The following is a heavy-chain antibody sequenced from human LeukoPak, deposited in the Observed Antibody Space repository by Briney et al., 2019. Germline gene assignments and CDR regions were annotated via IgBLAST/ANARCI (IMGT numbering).Heavy chain of an antibody. Sequence: GGSLRLSCAASGFTFSSYWMSWVRQAPGKGLEWVANIKQDGSEKYYVDSVKDRFTISRDNAKNSLYLQMNSLRAEDTAVYYCARDLDSGYDFRVFDPWGQGTLVTVSS. V-gene: IGHV3-7*01. CDR1: GFTFSSYW. CDR2: IKQDGSEK. D-gene: IGHD5-12*01. J-gene: IGHJ5*02. CDR3: ARDLDSGYDFRVFDP.